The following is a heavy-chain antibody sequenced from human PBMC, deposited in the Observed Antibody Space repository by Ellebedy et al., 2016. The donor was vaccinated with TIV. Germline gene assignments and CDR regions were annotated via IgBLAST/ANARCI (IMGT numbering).Heavy chain of an antibody. V-gene: IGHV5-51*01. J-gene: IGHJ4*02. Sequence: GESLKISXKSSGYSFSSYWIDWVRQMPGKGLEWMGIIFPGDSETIYRPSFQGQVTFSADKSISTVSLQWRSLKASDSAIYFCARRRGSGNSAPLDYWGQGTLVIVSS. CDR1: GYSFSSYW. D-gene: IGHD3-10*01. CDR2: IFPGDSET. CDR3: ARRRGSGNSAPLDY.